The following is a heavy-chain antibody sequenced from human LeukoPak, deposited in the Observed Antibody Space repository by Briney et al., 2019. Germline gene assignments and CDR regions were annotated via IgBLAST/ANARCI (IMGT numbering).Heavy chain of an antibody. CDR1: GFTFSSYA. Sequence: PGGSLRLSCAASGFTFSSYAMSWVRQAPGKGLEWVSAISGSGGSTYYADSVKGRFTISRDNSKNTLYLQMNSLRAEDTAVYYCAKDRAPYQSHPLFDYWGQGTLVTVSS. CDR3: AKDRAPYQSHPLFDY. CDR2: ISGSGGST. J-gene: IGHJ4*02. V-gene: IGHV3-23*01. D-gene: IGHD2-2*01.